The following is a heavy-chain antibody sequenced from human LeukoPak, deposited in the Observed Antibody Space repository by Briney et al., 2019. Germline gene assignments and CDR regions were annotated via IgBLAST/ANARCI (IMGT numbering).Heavy chain of an antibody. Sequence: SVKVSCKASGCSFSGYAISWVRQAPGQGLEWMGGIIPIFGTANYAQKSQGRVTITADESTSTAYMELSSLRSEDTAVYFCARGILRYNWNDVGTSLYYYYYMDVWGKGTTVTISS. V-gene: IGHV1-69*01. D-gene: IGHD1-1*01. J-gene: IGHJ6*03. CDR2: IIPIFGTA. CDR1: GCSFSGYA. CDR3: ARGILRYNWNDVGTSLYYYYYMDV.